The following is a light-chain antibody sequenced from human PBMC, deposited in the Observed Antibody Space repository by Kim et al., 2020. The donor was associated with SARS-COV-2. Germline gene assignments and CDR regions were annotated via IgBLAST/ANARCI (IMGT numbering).Light chain of an antibody. Sequence: ERAAISCRSSQSLLHSNGYNYLDWYLQKPGQSPQLLIYLGSNRASGVPDRFSGSGSGTDFTLKISRVEAEDVGVYYCMQALQTPYTFGQGTKLEIK. CDR3: MQALQTPYT. CDR2: LGS. CDR1: QSLLHSNGYNY. V-gene: IGKV2-28*01. J-gene: IGKJ2*01.